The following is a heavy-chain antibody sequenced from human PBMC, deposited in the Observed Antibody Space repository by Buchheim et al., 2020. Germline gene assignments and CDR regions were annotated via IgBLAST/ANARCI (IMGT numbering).Heavy chain of an antibody. Sequence: QLQLQESGPGLVKPSETLSLTCTVSGGSISGSTYYWGWIRQPPGKGLEWIGSIYDSGSAFYNPSLKSRVTISVDTSNNQFSLQLRSVTAADTAVYYCAREYSGYNLGYWGQGTL. V-gene: IGHV4-39*02. CDR3: AREYSGYNLGY. D-gene: IGHD5-12*01. CDR2: IYDSGSA. CDR1: GGSISGSTYY. J-gene: IGHJ4*02.